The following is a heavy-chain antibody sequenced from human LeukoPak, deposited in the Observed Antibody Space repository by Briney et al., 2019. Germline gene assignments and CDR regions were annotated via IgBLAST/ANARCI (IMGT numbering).Heavy chain of an antibody. Sequence: ASVKVSCKASGYTFTGYYMHRERQAPGQGLEWMGWINTNSGGTNYEQTFQGRVTMTRDTSISTAYMELSRLRSDDTAVYYCARERRSRGIVSRGGWFDPWGQGTLVTVSS. CDR1: GYTFTGYY. V-gene: IGHV1-2*02. CDR3: ARERRSRGIVSRGGWFDP. D-gene: IGHD2-21*01. J-gene: IGHJ5*02. CDR2: INTNSGGT.